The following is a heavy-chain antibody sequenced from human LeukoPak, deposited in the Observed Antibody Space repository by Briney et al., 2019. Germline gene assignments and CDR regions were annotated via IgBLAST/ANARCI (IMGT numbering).Heavy chain of an antibody. CDR1: GFSVNTNY. V-gene: IGHV3-53*01. Sequence: PGGSLRLSCAASGFSVNTNYMTWVRQAPGKGLEWVSMIYSVGTTYHADSVKGRFTISRDNSENTLYLQMNSLRAEDTAVYYCARDDGDWYFHYWGQGNLVTVSS. J-gene: IGHJ4*02. D-gene: IGHD2-21*01. CDR3: ARDDGDWYFHY. CDR2: IYSVGTT.